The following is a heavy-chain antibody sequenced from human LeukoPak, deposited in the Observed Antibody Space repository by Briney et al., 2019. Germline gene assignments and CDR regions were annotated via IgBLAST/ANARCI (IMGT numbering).Heavy chain of an antibody. CDR2: ISTSGGST. CDR3: ARGPPRIAVAGTVFDY. V-gene: IGHV3-64*04. Sequence: PGGSLRLSCSASGFTFSRYAMLWVRQAPGKGLEYVSAISTSGGSTYYADSVKGRFTISRDNSKNSLYLQMNSLTDEDTAVYYCARGPPRIAVAGTVFDYWGQGTLVTVSS. CDR1: GFTFSRYA. D-gene: IGHD6-19*01. J-gene: IGHJ4*02.